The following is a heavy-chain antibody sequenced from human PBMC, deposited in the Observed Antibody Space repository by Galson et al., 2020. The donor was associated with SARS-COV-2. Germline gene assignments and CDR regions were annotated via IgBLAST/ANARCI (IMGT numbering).Heavy chain of an antibody. Sequence: ASETLSLTCAISGDSITSDTAAWACIRPSPSGGLEYLGKTCYRTKWSSDYDISVRGRIIISPDTSNNQVSLQLHSVTPEDTAVYYCARDSYNSLTGEDDAFDIWGQGTIVTVSS. CDR2: TCYRTKWSS. V-gene: IGHV6-1*01. CDR3: ARDSYNSLTGEDDAFDI. CDR1: GDSITSDTAA. D-gene: IGHD3-16*01. J-gene: IGHJ3*02.